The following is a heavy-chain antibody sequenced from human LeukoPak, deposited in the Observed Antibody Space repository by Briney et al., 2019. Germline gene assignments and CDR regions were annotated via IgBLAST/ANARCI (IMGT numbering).Heavy chain of an antibody. D-gene: IGHD2-8*01. CDR1: GYSFNNYD. CDR2: IKPSTGGT. Sequence: ASVKVSCKASGYSFNNYDVHWVRQAPGQGLEWMAWIKPSTGGTTFAQKFRGRVTMTTDTSISTAYMELSRLTSDDTAVYYCAKDFYPYGAFEIWGQGTMITVSS. CDR3: AKDFYPYGAFEI. V-gene: IGHV1-2*02. J-gene: IGHJ3*02.